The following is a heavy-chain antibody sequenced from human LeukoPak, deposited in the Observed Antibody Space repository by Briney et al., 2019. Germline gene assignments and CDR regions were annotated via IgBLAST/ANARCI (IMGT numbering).Heavy chain of an antibody. CDR2: IYYSGST. D-gene: IGHD3-22*01. V-gene: IGHV4-61*01. J-gene: IGHJ4*02. CDR1: GGSVSSGSYY. Sequence: SETLSLTCTVSGGSVSSGSYYWSWIRQPPGKGLEWSGYIYYSGSTNYNPSLKSRVTISVDTSKNQFSLKLSSVTAADTAVYYCARESSSGGYYNYWGQGTLVTVSS. CDR3: ARESSSGGYYNY.